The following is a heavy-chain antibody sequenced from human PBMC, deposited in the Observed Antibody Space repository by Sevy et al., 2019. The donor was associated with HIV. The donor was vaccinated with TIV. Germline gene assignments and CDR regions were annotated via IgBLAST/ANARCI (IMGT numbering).Heavy chain of an antibody. CDR3: AGENAWGRGYS. V-gene: IGHV4-59*12. CDR2: IDYNGHI. Sequence: WETLSLTCTVSGGSITSIYWNWIPQPPGKALEWIANIDYNGHINYNPSLKSRVTLSLDTSKNQFSLRLSSVTAADTAMYYCAGENAWGRGYSWGQGTLVTVSS. J-gene: IGHJ4*02. D-gene: IGHD1-26*01. CDR1: GGSITSIY.